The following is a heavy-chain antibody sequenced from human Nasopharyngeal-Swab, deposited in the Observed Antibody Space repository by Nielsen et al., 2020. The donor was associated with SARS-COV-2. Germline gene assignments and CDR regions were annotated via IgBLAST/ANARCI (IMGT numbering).Heavy chain of an antibody. Sequence: GGSLRLSCAAPGFTFSSYWMHWVRQAPGKGLVWVSRVNEDGSRTDYADSVRGRFTISRDNAKNTLYLQMNSLRVEDTAVYYCVKHQGSSSDQWGQGTLVTVSS. J-gene: IGHJ4*02. CDR2: VNEDGSRT. V-gene: IGHV3-74*01. CDR1: GFTFSSYW. CDR3: VKHQGSSSDQ.